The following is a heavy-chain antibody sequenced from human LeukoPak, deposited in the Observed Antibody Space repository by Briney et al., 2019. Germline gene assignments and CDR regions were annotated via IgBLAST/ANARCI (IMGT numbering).Heavy chain of an antibody. CDR1: GFTFSSNA. J-gene: IGHJ4*02. CDR2: ISSSGGST. V-gene: IGHV3-23*01. D-gene: IGHD3-22*01. CDR3: AKPTHNSGYNCLDY. Sequence: GGSLRLSCTASGFTFSSNAMTWVRQAPGKGLEWVSSISSSGGSTYYADSVKGRFTISRDNSRNTQYLQMNSLRAEDTAVYYCAKPTHNSGYNCLDYWGRGTLVTVSS.